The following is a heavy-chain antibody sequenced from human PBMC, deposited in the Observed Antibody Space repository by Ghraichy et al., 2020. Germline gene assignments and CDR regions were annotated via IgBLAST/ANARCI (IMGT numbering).Heavy chain of an antibody. CDR2: INPSGGST. J-gene: IGHJ6*02. V-gene: IGHV1-46*01. Sequence: ASVKVSCKASGYTFTSYYMHWVRQAPGQGLEWMGIINPSGGSTSYAQKFQGRVTMTRDTSTSTVYMELSSLRSEDTAVYYCARERGSYSSGWYEENYYGMDVWGQGTRSPSP. CDR3: ARERGSYSSGWYEENYYGMDV. CDR1: GYTFTSYY. D-gene: IGHD6-19*01.